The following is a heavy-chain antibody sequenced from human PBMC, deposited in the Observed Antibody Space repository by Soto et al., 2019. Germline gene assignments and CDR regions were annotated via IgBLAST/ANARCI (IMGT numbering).Heavy chain of an antibody. CDR1: GGTFSSYA. CDR3: VRQYFDFWTDYPDFDY. V-gene: IGHV1-69*05. Sequence: SSVKVSCKASGGTFSSYAISWVRQAPGQGLQWLGVISPIFGRASYSHKFQGRVTMSTDTPTITAYMELRSLRSDDTAVYYCVRQYFDFWTDYPDFDYWGQGTLVTVSS. CDR2: ISPIFGRA. D-gene: IGHD3-3*01. J-gene: IGHJ4*02.